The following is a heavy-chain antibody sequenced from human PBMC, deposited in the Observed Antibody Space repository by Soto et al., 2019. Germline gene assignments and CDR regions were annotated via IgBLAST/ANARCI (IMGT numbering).Heavy chain of an antibody. CDR2: IYYSGST. CDR1: GGSISSYY. V-gene: IGHV4-59*01. J-gene: IGHJ4*02. D-gene: IGHD3-22*01. Sequence: SETLSLTCTVSGGSISSYYWSWIRQPPGKGLEWIGYIYYSGSTNYNPSLKSRVTISVDTSKNQFSLKLSSVTAADTAVYYCARDRDYYDSSGPGPHFDYRGQGTLVTVSS. CDR3: ARDRDYYDSSGPGPHFDY.